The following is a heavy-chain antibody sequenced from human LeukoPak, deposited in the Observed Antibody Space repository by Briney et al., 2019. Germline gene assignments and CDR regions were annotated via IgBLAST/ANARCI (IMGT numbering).Heavy chain of an antibody. J-gene: IGHJ4*02. Sequence: GGSLRLSCSASGFTFSSSSMHWVRRAPGKGLVWVSRISSDGTSTNYADSVKGRFIISRDNAKNTLYLQMNSLRAEDTAVYYCARQWVTLDYWGQGTLVTVSS. CDR3: ARQWVTLDY. D-gene: IGHD1-26*01. CDR2: ISSDGTST. V-gene: IGHV3-74*01. CDR1: GFTFSSSS.